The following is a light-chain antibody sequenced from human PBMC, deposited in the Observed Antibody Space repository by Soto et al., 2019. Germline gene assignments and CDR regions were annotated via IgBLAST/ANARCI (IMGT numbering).Light chain of an antibody. CDR1: QGINNY. Sequence: DIQMTQSPSSLSASVGDRVTITCRASQGINNYLAWYQQKPGKVPQLLIYAASTLQSGVPSRFSGSGSGTDVTITISSLQPEDVANYYCQRDGSAPHTFGPGTKLEIK. CDR2: AAS. CDR3: QRDGSAPHT. J-gene: IGKJ2*01. V-gene: IGKV1-27*01.